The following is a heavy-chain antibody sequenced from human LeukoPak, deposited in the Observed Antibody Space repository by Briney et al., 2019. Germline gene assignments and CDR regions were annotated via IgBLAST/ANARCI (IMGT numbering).Heavy chain of an antibody. J-gene: IGHJ6*02. CDR3: ARELVVPAPVGYYYYAMDV. V-gene: IGHV3-7*01. CDR1: GFTFGSFW. CDR2: IKQDGSEN. D-gene: IGHD2-2*01. Sequence: QSGGSLRLSCAASGFTFGSFWMSWVRQAPGKGLEWVANIKQDGSENYSVDSVKGRFTISRDNAKNSLFLQMNSLRAEDTAVYYCARELVVPAPVGYYYYAMDVWGQGTTVTVSS.